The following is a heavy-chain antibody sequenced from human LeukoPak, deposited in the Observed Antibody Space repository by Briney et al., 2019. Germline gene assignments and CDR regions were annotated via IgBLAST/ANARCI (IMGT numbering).Heavy chain of an antibody. V-gene: IGHV3-13*01. CDR1: GFTFSSYD. D-gene: IGHD5-24*01. J-gene: IGHJ6*02. CDR3: AREATGFYGMDV. Sequence: GGSLRLSCAASGFTFSSYDMHLVRQATGKGLEWVSAIGTAGDTYYPGSVKGRFTISRENAKNSLYLQMNSLRAGDTAVYYCAREATGFYGMDVWGQGTTVTVSS. CDR2: IGTAGDT.